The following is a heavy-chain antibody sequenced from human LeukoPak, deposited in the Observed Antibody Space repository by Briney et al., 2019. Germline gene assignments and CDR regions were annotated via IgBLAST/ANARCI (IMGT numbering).Heavy chain of an antibody. CDR2: IYYSGST. CDR3: AREGGRWFGELGNWFDP. J-gene: IGHJ5*02. CDR1: GGSISSSSYY. Sequence: IPSETLSLTCTVSGGSISSSSYYWGWIRQPPGKGLEWIGSIYYSGSTFYNPSLKSRVTISVDTSKNQFSLKLSSVTAADTAVYYCAREGGRWFGELGNWFDPWGQGTLVTVSS. V-gene: IGHV4-39*07. D-gene: IGHD3-10*01.